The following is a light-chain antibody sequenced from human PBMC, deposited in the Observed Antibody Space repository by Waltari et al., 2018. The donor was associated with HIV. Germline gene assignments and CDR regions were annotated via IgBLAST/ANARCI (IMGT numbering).Light chain of an antibody. CDR3: SSNTDTSTAL. J-gene: IGLJ2*01. Sequence: QSALTQPASVSGSPGQSITISCVASSYNRGGFTCVSWYQQHPGKAPKVIIYEVNNRPSGVSLRFSGSKSGNTASLTISGLQIEDEADYYCSSNTDTSTALFGGGTKLSVL. CDR1: SYNRGGFTC. V-gene: IGLV2-14*01. CDR2: EVN.